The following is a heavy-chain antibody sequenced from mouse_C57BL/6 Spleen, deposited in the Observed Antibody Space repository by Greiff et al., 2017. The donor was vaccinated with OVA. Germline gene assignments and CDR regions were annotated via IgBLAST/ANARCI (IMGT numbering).Heavy chain of an antibody. CDR1: GYTFTSYW. CDR2: IHPNSGST. V-gene: IGHV1-64*01. D-gene: IGHD1-1*01. Sequence: QVQLQQPGAELVKPGASVKLSCKASGYTFTSYWMHWVKQRPGQGLEWIGMIHPNSGSTNYNEKFKSKATLTVDKSSSTAYMQLSSLTSEDSAVYYCASLLDDYAMDYWGQGTSVTVSS. J-gene: IGHJ4*01. CDR3: ASLLDDYAMDY.